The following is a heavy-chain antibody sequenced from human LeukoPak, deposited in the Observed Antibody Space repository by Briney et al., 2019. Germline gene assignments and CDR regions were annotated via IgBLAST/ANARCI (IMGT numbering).Heavy chain of an antibody. D-gene: IGHD3-10*01. J-gene: IGHJ3*02. Sequence: ARSLTPSCAASGLTFNTYSMSWDRHAPGNGLEWVALTWYDGTNRYYGDSVKGRFTISRDNSKKSLYQQMNSLRAEDTAVYYCARGRFGELSVATFDIWGQGTMVTVSS. CDR1: GLTFNTYS. V-gene: IGHV3-33*08. CDR2: TWYDGTNR. CDR3: ARGRFGELSVATFDI.